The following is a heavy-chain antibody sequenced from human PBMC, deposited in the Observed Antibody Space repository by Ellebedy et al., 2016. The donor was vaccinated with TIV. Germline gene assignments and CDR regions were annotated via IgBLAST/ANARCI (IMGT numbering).Heavy chain of an antibody. D-gene: IGHD4-23*01. Sequence: GESLKISXAASGFTFSSYAMHWVRQAPGKGLEWVAVISYDGSNKYYADSVKGRFTISRDNSKNTLYLQMNSLRAEDTAVYYCARDDYGGNSEGPGDCGYWGQGTLVTVSS. CDR3: ARDDYGGNSEGPGDCGY. V-gene: IGHV3-30-3*01. J-gene: IGHJ4*02. CDR1: GFTFSSYA. CDR2: ISYDGSNK.